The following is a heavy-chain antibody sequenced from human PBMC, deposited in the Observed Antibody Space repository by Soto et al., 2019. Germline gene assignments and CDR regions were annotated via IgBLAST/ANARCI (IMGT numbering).Heavy chain of an antibody. V-gene: IGHV1-3*01. Sequence: ASVKVSCNASGYTFTSYAMHWVRQAPGQRLEWMGWINAGNGNTKYSQKFQGRVTITRDTSASTAYMELSSLRSEDTAVYYCARDQGAVAAMDVWGKGTTVTVSS. CDR2: INAGNGNT. J-gene: IGHJ6*03. CDR3: ARDQGAVAAMDV. CDR1: GYTFTSYA. D-gene: IGHD6-19*01.